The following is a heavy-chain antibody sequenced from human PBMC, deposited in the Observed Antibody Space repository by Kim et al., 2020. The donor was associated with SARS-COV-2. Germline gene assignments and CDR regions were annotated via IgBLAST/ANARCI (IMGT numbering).Heavy chain of an antibody. CDR1: GGSISSGGYY. CDR2: IYYSGST. CDR3: ARDSQGDSIYGSGSYGVFDY. D-gene: IGHD3-10*01. J-gene: IGHJ4*01. V-gene: IGHV4-31*03. Sequence: SETLSLTCTVSGGSISSGGYYWSWIRQHPGKGLEWIGYIYYSGSTYYNPSLKSRVTISVDTSKNQFSLKLSSVTAADTAVYYCARDSQGDSIYGSGSYGVFDYWGHGTLVSVAS.